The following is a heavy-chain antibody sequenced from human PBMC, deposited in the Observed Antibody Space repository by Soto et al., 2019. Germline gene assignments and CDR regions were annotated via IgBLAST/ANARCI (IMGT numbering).Heavy chain of an antibody. V-gene: IGHV4-59*01. Sequence: PSETLSLTCTVSDGSIISYFWSWIRQSPGRGLQWIGYSHYSGNTNYNPSLKSRVTMSVDTSKNQFSLNLASVTAADTAVYYCARMNQLAPKRNAFDIWGQGTMSPSPQ. CDR2: SHYSGNT. D-gene: IGHD1-1*01. CDR1: DGSIISYF. J-gene: IGHJ3*02. CDR3: ARMNQLAPKRNAFDI.